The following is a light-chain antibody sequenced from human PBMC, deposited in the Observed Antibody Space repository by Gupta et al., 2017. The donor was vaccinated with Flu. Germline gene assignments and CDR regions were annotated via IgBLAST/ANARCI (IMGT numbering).Light chain of an antibody. CDR1: SLRNYY. Sequence: GESLRNYYASWYQQKPGQAPVLLIYAKNIRPSGIPDRFSGSSSGNTASLTITGAQAGDEADYYCNSRDSTDNHQAVFGGGTKLTVL. CDR2: AKN. CDR3: NSRDSTDNHQAV. V-gene: IGLV3-19*01. J-gene: IGLJ2*01.